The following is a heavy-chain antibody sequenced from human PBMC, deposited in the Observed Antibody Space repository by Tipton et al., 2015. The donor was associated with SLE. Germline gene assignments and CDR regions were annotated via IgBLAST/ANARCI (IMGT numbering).Heavy chain of an antibody. D-gene: IGHD3-10*01. J-gene: IGHJ5*02. Sequence: TLSLTCTVYGGSFSGYYWSWIRQPPGKGLEWIGYIYYSGSTNYNPSLKSRVTISVDTSKNQFSLKLSSVTAADTAVYYCARGHYYYGSGSYLNWFDPWGQGTLVTVSS. V-gene: IGHV4-59*12. CDR2: IYYSGST. CDR1: GGSFSGYY. CDR3: ARGHYYYGSGSYLNWFDP.